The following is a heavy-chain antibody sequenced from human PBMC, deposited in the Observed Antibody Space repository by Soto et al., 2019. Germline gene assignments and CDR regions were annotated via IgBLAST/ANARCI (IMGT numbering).Heavy chain of an antibody. CDR2: IYWDDDK. CDR1: GFSLTTRGVG. J-gene: IGHJ5*02. V-gene: IGHV2-5*02. CDR3: PHIQNYYQYDWLDR. Sequence: QITLKESGPPLVKPTQTLTLTCTFSGFSLTTRGVGVGWIRQPPGKALECLALIYWDDDKRYSPSLQSRLTITKDTYKTPVVLTMTNVDPVDTATYYCPHIQNYYQYDWLDRWRQGTLASVSS. D-gene: IGHD3-16*01.